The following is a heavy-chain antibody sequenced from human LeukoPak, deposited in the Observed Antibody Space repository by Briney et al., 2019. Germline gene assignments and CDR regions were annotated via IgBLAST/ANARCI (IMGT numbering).Heavy chain of an antibody. CDR1: GGSISSYY. CDR2: IYYSGST. D-gene: IGHD4-17*01. Sequence: SETLSLTCTVSGGSISSYYWSWIRQPPGKGLEWIGYIYYSGSTNYNPSLKSRVTISVDTSKNQFSLKLSSVTAADTAVYYCARGPLTLTRGFDPWGQGTLVTVSS. CDR3: ARGPLTLTRGFDP. J-gene: IGHJ5*02. V-gene: IGHV4-59*12.